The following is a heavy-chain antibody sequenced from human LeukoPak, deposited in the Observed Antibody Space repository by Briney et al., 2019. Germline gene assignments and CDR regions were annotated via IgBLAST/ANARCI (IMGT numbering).Heavy chain of an antibody. D-gene: IGHD5-18*01. CDR1: GGSVSSGSYY. J-gene: IGHJ4*02. Sequence: PSETLSLTCTVSGGSVSSGSYYWSWIRQPPGKGLEWIGYIYYSGSTNYNPSLKSRVTMSVDTSKNQFSLKLSSVTAADTAVYYCAREDTAKGALDYWGQGTLVTVSS. V-gene: IGHV4-61*01. CDR2: IYYSGST. CDR3: AREDTAKGALDY.